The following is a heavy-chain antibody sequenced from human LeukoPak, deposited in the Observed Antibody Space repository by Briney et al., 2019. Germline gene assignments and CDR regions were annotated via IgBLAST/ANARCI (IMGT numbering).Heavy chain of an antibody. CDR2: ITFSGTA. D-gene: IGHD3-16*02. CDR3: ARAPSYRRYSSHS. Sequence: PSETLSLTCSVSGASVTDESSYWGWIRQTPGKGLEWIAGITFSGTAHYNPSLRGQVTISLDTSSNQFFLKLTFVTAADTGLYFCARAPSYRRYSSHSWGQGTMFTVSS. J-gene: IGHJ4*02. CDR1: GASVTDESSY. V-gene: IGHV4-39*01.